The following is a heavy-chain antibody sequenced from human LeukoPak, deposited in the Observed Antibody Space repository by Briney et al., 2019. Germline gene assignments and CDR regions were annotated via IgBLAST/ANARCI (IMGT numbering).Heavy chain of an antibody. Sequence: SETLSLTCAVSGYSISSGYYWGWIRQPPGEGLEWIGTIYRSGSTYYNNPSLKSRVTISVDTSKNQFSLKLSSVTAADTAVYYCARDRSEGYQLLSPWGQGTLVTVSS. V-gene: IGHV4-38-2*02. CDR3: ARDRSEGYQLLSP. D-gene: IGHD2-2*01. CDR1: GYSISSGYY. CDR2: IYRSGST. J-gene: IGHJ4*02.